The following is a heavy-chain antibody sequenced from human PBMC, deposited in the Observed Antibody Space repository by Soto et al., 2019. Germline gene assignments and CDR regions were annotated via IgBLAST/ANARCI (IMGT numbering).Heavy chain of an antibody. CDR3: ARVIHAGYFDY. D-gene: IGHD5-18*01. CDR2: INSNGSST. Sequence: PGGSLRLSCAASGFTFSSYSMNWVRQAPGKGLVWVSRINSNGSSTSYADSVKGRFTISRDNAKNTLYLQMNSLRAEDTAVYYCARVIHAGYFDYWGQGTLVTVSS. CDR1: GFTFSSYS. V-gene: IGHV3-74*01. J-gene: IGHJ4*02.